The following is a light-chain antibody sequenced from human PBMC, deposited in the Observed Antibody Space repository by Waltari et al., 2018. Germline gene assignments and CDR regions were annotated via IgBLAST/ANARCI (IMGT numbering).Light chain of an antibody. Sequence: EIVLTQSPGTLSLSPGERATLSCRASQSVSSSYLAWYQQKPGQAPRLRIFGASSRATGISDRFSGSGSGTDFTLTISRLEPEDFAVYYCQQYGSSPATFGQGTKLEIK. CDR3: QQYGSSPAT. J-gene: IGKJ2*01. V-gene: IGKV3-20*01. CDR2: GAS. CDR1: QSVSSSY.